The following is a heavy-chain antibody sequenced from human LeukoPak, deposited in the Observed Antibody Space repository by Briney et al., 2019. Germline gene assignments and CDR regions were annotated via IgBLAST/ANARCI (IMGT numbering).Heavy chain of an antibody. J-gene: IGHJ4*02. CDR3: ARVYRSYSGYDPDDY. V-gene: IGHV3-21*01. D-gene: IGHD5-12*01. CDR2: ISSSSSYI. Sequence: GGALRLSWAASGVTFSSYSMNWVRQAPGKGLEGVSSISSSSSYIYYADSVKGRFTISRDNAKNSLYLQMNSLRAEDTAVYYWARVYRSYSGYDPDDYWGQGTLVTVSS. CDR1: GVTFSSYS.